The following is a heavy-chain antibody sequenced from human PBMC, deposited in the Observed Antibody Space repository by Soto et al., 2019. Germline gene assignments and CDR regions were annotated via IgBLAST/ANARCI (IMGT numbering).Heavy chain of an antibody. CDR2: ISDSGGTS. D-gene: IGHD1-26*01. V-gene: IGHV3-23*04. Sequence: EVQLVDSGGGLVQPGGSLRLSCAASGFIFSNYVMSWVRQAPGKGLEWVSSISDSGGTSYYADSVKGRFTISRDNSKTTLYLQMNSLRAEDPAIYYCAKPPRALLPFDSWGQGPLVTVSS. CDR1: GFIFSNYV. J-gene: IGHJ4*02. CDR3: AKPPRALLPFDS.